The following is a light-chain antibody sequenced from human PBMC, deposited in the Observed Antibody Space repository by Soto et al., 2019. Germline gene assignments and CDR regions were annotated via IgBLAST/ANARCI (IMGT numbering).Light chain of an antibody. Sequence: EIVMTQSPATLSVSPGERATLSCRASQRISSNLAWYQHKPGQAPRLLIFGASTRATGIPARFSGSGSETEFTLTISSLQPEDVAVYYCQQYGSSAWTFCQGTKVDIK. CDR3: QQYGSSAWT. J-gene: IGKJ1*01. CDR1: QRISSN. CDR2: GAS. V-gene: IGKV3-15*01.